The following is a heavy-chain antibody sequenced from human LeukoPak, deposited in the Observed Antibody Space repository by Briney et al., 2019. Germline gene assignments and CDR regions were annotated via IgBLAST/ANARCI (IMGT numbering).Heavy chain of an antibody. CDR2: IFSGGST. CDR1: GFTVSSNY. D-gene: IGHD6-13*01. J-gene: IGHJ4*02. V-gene: IGHV3-66*01. CDR3: ARERTGIAAANFDY. Sequence: GGSLRLSCAASGFTVSSNYMSWVRQAPGKGLEWVSVIFSGGSTYYADSVKGRFTISRDNSKNTLYLQMNSLRAEDTAVYYCARERTGIAAANFDYWGQGTLVTVSS.